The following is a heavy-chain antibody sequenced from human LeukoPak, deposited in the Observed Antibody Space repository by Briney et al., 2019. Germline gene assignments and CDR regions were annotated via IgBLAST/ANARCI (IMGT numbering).Heavy chain of an antibody. D-gene: IGHD1-14*01. CDR1: GFTFDDYA. CDR2: ISGDGATT. J-gene: IGHJ4*02. V-gene: IGHV3-43*02. Sequence: PGGSLRLSCAVSGFTFDDYAMHWVCQAPGKGLEWVSLISGDGATTYYADSVKGRFTISRDNSKNSLYLQMNSLRTEDTALYYCAKTPPSYGRWGQGTLVTVSS. CDR3: AKTPPSYGR.